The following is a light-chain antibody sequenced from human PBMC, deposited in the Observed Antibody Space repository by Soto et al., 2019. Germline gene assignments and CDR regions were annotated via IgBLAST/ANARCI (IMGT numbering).Light chain of an antibody. CDR3: SSYTGSSNYV. Sequence: QSVLTQPASVSGSPGQSITISCTGTSSDVGGYNYVSWYQQHPGKAPKLMMYDVSNRPSGVSTRFSGSKSGNTASLTISWLQAEDEADYYCSSYTGSSNYVFGPGTKLTVL. CDR1: SSDVGGYNY. V-gene: IGLV2-14*01. CDR2: DVS. J-gene: IGLJ1*01.